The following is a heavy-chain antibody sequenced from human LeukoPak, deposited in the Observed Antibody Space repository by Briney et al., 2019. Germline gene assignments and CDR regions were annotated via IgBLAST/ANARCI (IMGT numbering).Heavy chain of an antibody. CDR3: ATGERLVPAAMWFDY. V-gene: IGHV1-2*02. CDR1: GYTFTDYY. D-gene: IGHD2-2*01. Sequence: ASVKVSCTASGYTFTDYYMHWVRQAPGQGLEWMGWINPKSGGRSYAQRFQGRVTMTRDTSISTAYMELSRLRSDDTAVYYCATGERLVPAAMWFDYWGQGTLVTVSS. J-gene: IGHJ4*02. CDR2: INPKSGGR.